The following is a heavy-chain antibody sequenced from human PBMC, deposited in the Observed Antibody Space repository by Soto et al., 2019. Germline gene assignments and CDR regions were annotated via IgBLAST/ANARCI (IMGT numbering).Heavy chain of an antibody. J-gene: IGHJ4*02. V-gene: IGHV3-30*03. CDR3: ARPRTGSYGGQLDS. CDR2: ISYDGSNK. CDR1: GFTFSSYG. D-gene: IGHD1-26*01. Sequence: QVQLVESGGGVVQPGRSLRLSCAASGFTFSSYGMHWVRQAPGKGLEWVAVISYDGSNKYYADSVKGRFTISRDNSKNTLYLQMNSLRAEDTAIYYCARPRTGSYGGQLDSWGQGTLVTVSS.